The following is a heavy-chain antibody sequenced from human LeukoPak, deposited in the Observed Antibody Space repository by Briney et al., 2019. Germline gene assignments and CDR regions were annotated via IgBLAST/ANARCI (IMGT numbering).Heavy chain of an antibody. CDR3: AEPGITMIGGV. J-gene: IGHJ6*04. CDR1: GFTFSDYY. Sequence: PGGSLRLSCAASGFTFSDYYMSWGRQAPGKGLEWVSAISGSGGRPYYADSVKGRFTISRDNAKNSLYLQMNSLRAEDTAVYYCAEPGITMIGGVWGKGTTVTISS. CDR2: ISGSGGRP. V-gene: IGHV3-23*01. D-gene: IGHD3-10*02.